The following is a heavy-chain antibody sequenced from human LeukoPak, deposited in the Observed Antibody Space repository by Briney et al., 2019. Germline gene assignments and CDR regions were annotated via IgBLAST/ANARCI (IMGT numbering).Heavy chain of an antibody. V-gene: IGHV4-39*07. Sequence: PSETLSLTCTVYGGLFRGYCWNWIRQPPAKGQEWIGSIYYSGSTYYNPSLKSRVTISVDTSKNQFSLRLSSVTAADTAVYYCARDSRSGYIPWGQGTLVTVSS. CDR1: GGLFRGYC. CDR3: ARDSRSGYIP. CDR2: IYYSGST. J-gene: IGHJ5*02. D-gene: IGHD3-22*01.